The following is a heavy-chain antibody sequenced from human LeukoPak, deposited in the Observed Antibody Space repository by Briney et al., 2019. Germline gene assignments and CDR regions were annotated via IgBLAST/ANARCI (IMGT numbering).Heavy chain of an antibody. CDR3: ARVGSAAGHAAS. CDR1: GGSISTYY. CDR2: ISSSGST. V-gene: IGHV4-59*01. D-gene: IGHD6-13*01. J-gene: IGHJ5*02. Sequence: PSETLSLTCTVSGGSISTYYWSWIRQPPGKGLEWIGYISSSGSTTYNPSLESRVTISVDTSKNQFSLRLSSVTAADTAVYYCARVGSAAGHAASWGQGTLVTVSS.